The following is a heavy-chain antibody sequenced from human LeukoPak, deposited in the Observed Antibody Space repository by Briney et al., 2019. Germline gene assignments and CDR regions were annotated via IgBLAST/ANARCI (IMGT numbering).Heavy chain of an antibody. CDR1: GGSINNYY. J-gene: IGHJ5*02. Sequence: SETLSLTCTVSGGSINNYYWSWIRQPPGKGLEWIAYIYSSGSTNYNPSLKSRATISVDTSKNQFSLKLTSVTAADTAVYYCARDRHGSGSAHSFDPWGQGILVTVSS. V-gene: IGHV4-59*01. CDR2: IYSSGST. CDR3: ARDRHGSGSAHSFDP. D-gene: IGHD3-10*01.